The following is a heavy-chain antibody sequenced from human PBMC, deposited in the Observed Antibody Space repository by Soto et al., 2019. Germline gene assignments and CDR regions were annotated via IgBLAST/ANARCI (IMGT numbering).Heavy chain of an antibody. CDR1: GFTFSSYG. CDR2: MWYDGSNK. V-gene: IGHV3-33*01. D-gene: IGHD6-19*01. J-gene: IGHJ4*02. Sequence: QVQLVESGGGVVQPGRSLRLSCAASGFTFSSYGMHWVRQAPGKGLEWVAFMWYDGSNKYYADSVKGRFTISRDNSKNTLYLQMNSLRAEDTALSYCAREGVSGPDYWGQGTLVTVSS. CDR3: AREGVSGPDY.